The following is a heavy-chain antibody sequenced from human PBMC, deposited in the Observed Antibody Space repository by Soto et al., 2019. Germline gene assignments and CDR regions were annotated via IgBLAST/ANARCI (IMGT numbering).Heavy chain of an antibody. D-gene: IGHD6-6*01. CDR1: GGSISSGGDY. V-gene: IGHV4-31*03. CDR2: IYYSVST. J-gene: IGHJ6*02. Sequence: SEALSLTCTVSGGSISSGGDYWSWIRQHPGKGLEWIGYIYYSVSTYYNPSLKSRVTISVETSKNQFSLKLSSVTAEDTAVYYCERDKDSSSSSYYYGMEVWGQGTTVT. CDR3: ERDKDSSSSSYYYGMEV.